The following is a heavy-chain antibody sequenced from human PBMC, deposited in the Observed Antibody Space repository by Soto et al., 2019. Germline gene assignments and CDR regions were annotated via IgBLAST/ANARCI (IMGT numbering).Heavy chain of an antibody. D-gene: IGHD3-3*01. CDR3: ARASLTIFGVVILNWFDT. J-gene: IGHJ5*02. CDR2: IYYSGST. V-gene: IGHV4-59*01. Sequence: ETLCLTCTVSCCSISSYYWSWLRQPPGKGLEWIGYIYYSGSTNYNPSLKSRVTISVDTSKNQFSLKLSSVTAEDTAVYYCARASLTIFGVVILNWFDTGGQGTLVTVS. CDR1: CCSISSYY.